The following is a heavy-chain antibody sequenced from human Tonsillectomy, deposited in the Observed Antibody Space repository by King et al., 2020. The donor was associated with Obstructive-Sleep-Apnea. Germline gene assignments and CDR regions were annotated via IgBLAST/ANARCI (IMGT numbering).Heavy chain of an antibody. D-gene: IGHD4-17*01. CDR1: GFTFSIYA. CDR2: VSGNGGST. V-gene: IGHV3-23*04. Sequence: VQLVESGGGLVQPGESLRLSCAASGFTFSIYAMIWVRQAPGKGLEWGAAVSGNGGSTYYADPVTGRFTISRDNSKGTLFLQMNSLRAEDTAVYYCAKFHGDYLSWFDPWGQGTLVTVSS. CDR3: AKFHGDYLSWFDP. J-gene: IGHJ5*02.